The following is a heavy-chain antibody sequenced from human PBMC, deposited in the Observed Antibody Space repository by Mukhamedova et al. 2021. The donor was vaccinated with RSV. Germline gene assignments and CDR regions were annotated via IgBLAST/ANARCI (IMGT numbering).Heavy chain of an antibody. J-gene: IGHJ3*02. D-gene: IGHD4-17*01. V-gene: IGHV3-23*01. CDR3: AKLMTTVTRGAFDI. Sequence: SAISGSGGSTYYADSVKGRFTISRDNSKNTLYLQMNSLRAEDTAVYYCAKLMTTVTRGAFDIWGQGTMVTVSS. CDR2: ISGSGGST.